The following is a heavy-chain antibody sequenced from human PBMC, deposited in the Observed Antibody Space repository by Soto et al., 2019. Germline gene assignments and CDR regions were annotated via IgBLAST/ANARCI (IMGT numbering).Heavy chain of an antibody. CDR1: GYTFISYG. J-gene: IGHJ6*02. Sequence: QVQLVQSGAEVKKPGASVKVSCKASGYTFISYGISWERQAPGQGAEWMGWISAYNGNTNYAQQFQGKVTMTKKTSTTTAYMELRSRRSDDTAVYYGARVGKYCTNGVSSLYSMDVCGQGTTVTVPS. D-gene: IGHD2-8*01. CDR2: ISAYNGNT. V-gene: IGHV1-18*01. CDR3: ARVGKYCTNGVSSLYSMDV.